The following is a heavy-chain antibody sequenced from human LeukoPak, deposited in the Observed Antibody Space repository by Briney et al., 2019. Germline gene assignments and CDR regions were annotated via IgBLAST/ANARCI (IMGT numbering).Heavy chain of an antibody. V-gene: IGHV4-39*02. CDR3: ARDGRAVAGTRVFDY. Sequence: PSETLSLTCTVSGGSISSSSYYWGWIRQPPGKGLEWIGSIYYSGSTYYNPSLKSRVTISVDTSKNQFSLKLSSVTAADTAVYYCARDGRAVAGTRVFDYWGQGNLVTVSS. CDR2: IYYSGST. J-gene: IGHJ4*02. D-gene: IGHD6-19*01. CDR1: GGSISSSSYY.